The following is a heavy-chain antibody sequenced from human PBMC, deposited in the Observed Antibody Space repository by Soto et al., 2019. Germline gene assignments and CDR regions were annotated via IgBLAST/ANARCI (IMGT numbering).Heavy chain of an antibody. J-gene: IGHJ3*01. CDR3: ARTYIAASRPTASDL. CDR1: GDTFMYYA. CDR2: AIPVFGTT. Sequence: QVQLVQSGAEVRKPGSSVKVSCKASGDTFMYYAFTWVRQAPGQGLAWVGQAIPVFGTTNHAQKFQGRVTLTADESTSTAYMELSSLRFEDTAVYFCARTYIAASRPTASDLWGQGTMVTVSS. D-gene: IGHD6-13*01. V-gene: IGHV1-69*01.